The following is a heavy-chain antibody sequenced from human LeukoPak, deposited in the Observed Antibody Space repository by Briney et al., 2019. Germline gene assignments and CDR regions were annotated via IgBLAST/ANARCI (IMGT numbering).Heavy chain of an antibody. J-gene: IGHJ4*02. CDR1: GFTFSSFW. D-gene: IGHD3-22*01. V-gene: IGHV3-7*01. Sequence: PGGSLRLSCAASGFTFSSFWMSWVRQAPGKGLEWVANIKQDGSEEYYVDSVKGRFTISRDNAKNSLYLQMNSLRAEDTAVYYCAREKNYYDSSGYYYWGQGTLVTVSS. CDR2: IKQDGSEE. CDR3: AREKNYYDSSGYYY.